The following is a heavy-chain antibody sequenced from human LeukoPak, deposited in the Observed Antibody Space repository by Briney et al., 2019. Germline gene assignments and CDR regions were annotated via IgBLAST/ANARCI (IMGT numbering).Heavy chain of an antibody. J-gene: IGHJ5*02. Sequence: GGSLRLSCVASGFTFSSYWIHWVRQAPGKGLVWVSRIKSDGSSTSYADSVQGRFTISGDNAKNTLYLQMNSLRAEDTAVYYCARDNNSWFDPWGQGTLVTVSS. V-gene: IGHV3-74*01. CDR2: IKSDGSST. CDR1: GFTFSSYW. CDR3: ARDNNSWFDP.